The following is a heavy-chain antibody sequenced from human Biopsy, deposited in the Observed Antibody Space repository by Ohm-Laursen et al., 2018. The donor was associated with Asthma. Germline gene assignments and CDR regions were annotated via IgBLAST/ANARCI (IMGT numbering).Heavy chain of an antibody. CDR3: ARVASYGDVYFGIDV. CDR2: IYTDGST. CDR1: GAAISRGGYY. D-gene: IGHD4-17*01. V-gene: IGHV4-31*03. Sequence: SETLSLTCSVSGAAISRGGYYWSWIRQPPGKGLEWIGYIYTDGSTDYNPSLKSRLSMSVDTSMNQFSLKLTSVTAADTAVYFCARVASYGDVYFGIDVWGPGTTVSVS. J-gene: IGHJ6*02.